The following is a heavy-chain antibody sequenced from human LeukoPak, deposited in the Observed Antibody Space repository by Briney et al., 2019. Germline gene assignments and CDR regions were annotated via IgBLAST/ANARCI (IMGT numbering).Heavy chain of an antibody. CDR1: GGSISSYY. Sequence: SETLSLTCTVSGGSISSYYWSWIRQPPGKGLEWIGYIYYSGSTNYHPSLMSRVTISVDTSKNQFSLKLSSVTAADTAVYYCARVIQRNGVLDAFDIWGQGTMVTVSS. J-gene: IGHJ3*02. V-gene: IGHV4-59*01. D-gene: IGHD5-18*01. CDR3: ARVIQRNGVLDAFDI. CDR2: IYYSGST.